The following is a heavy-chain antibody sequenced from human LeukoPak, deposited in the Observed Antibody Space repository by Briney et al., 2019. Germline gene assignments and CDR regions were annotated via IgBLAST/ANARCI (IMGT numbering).Heavy chain of an antibody. J-gene: IGHJ6*02. D-gene: IGHD6-19*01. CDR3: ARCSSGWKNYYYYGMDV. V-gene: IGHV1-2*02. CDR1: GYTFTGDY. Sequence: ASVSVSCTASGYTFTGDYMHGVRQAPGQGLEWRGWINPNSGGTNYAQKFPGSVTMTRVPSISTAYMELSRLRSDHTAVYYCARCSSGWKNYYYYGMDVWGQGTTVTVSS. CDR2: INPNSGGT.